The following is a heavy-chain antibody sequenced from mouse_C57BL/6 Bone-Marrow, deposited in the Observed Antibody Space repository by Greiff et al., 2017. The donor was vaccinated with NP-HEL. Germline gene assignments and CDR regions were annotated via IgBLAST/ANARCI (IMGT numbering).Heavy chain of an antibody. J-gene: IGHJ1*03. D-gene: IGHD1-1*01. CDR3: AKVDGSWYFDV. V-gene: IGHV2-5*01. CDR2: IWRGGST. Sequence: QVQLQQSGPGLVQPSQSLSITCTVSGFSLTSYGVHWVRQSPGKGLEWLGVIWRGGSTDYNAAFISRLSITKDNSKSQVFFKMNSLQADDTAIYYCAKVDGSWYFDVWGTGTTVTVSS. CDR1: GFSLTSYG.